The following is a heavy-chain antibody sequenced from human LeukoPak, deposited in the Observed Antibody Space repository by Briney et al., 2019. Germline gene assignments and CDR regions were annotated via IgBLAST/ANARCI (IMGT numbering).Heavy chain of an antibody. Sequence: ESSETLSLTCTVSGGSISSDYWSWIRQPPGKGLEWIGYIYYSGSTNYNPSLKSRVTISEDTSKNQFSLKLNSVTAADTAVYYCARSPLFRAFDIWGQGTMVTVSS. CDR1: GGSISSDY. V-gene: IGHV4-59*01. CDR2: IYYSGST. CDR3: ARSPLFRAFDI. J-gene: IGHJ3*02.